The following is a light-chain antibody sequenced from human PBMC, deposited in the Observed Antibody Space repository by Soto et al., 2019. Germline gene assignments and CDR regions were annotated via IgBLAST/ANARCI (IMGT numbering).Light chain of an antibody. CDR1: QSVSYN. Sequence: EVGMWQSPATLSVTPGQRATLSCRASQSVSYNLPWFQQKPGQPPRLLIYGASSRATGIPARFSGSGSGTEFTLTMSSLQSEDFAVYYCHQYNKWPRTFGQGTKVDIK. V-gene: IGKV3-15*01. CDR3: HQYNKWPRT. J-gene: IGKJ1*01. CDR2: GAS.